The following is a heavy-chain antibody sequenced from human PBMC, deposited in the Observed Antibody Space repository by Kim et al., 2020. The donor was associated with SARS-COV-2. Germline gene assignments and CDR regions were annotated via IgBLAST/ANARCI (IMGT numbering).Heavy chain of an antibody. Sequence: GGSLRLSCAASGFTFSNYGMHWVRQAPGKGLEWVAVISYDGSKKYYADSVKGRFTISRDNSKNTLYLQMISLRAEDTAVYYCAKVAKSYLEYWGQGTLVTVSS. J-gene: IGHJ4*02. V-gene: IGHV3-30*18. CDR1: GFTFSNYG. CDR3: AKVAKSYLEY. CDR2: ISYDGSKK.